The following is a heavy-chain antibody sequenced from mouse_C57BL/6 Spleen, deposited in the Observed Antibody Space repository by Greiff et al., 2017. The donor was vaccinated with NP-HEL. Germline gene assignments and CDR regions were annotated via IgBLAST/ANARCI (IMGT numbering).Heavy chain of an antibody. CDR2: IRLKSDNYAT. Sequence: EVKLVESGGGLVQPGGSMKLSCVASGFTFSNYWMNWVRQSPEKGLEWVAQIRLKSDNYATHYAESVKGRFTISRDDSKSSVYLQMNNLRAEDTGIYYCSITGEVAYWGQGTLVTVSA. CDR3: SITGEVAY. CDR1: GFTFSNYW. D-gene: IGHD4-1*01. J-gene: IGHJ3*01. V-gene: IGHV6-3*01.